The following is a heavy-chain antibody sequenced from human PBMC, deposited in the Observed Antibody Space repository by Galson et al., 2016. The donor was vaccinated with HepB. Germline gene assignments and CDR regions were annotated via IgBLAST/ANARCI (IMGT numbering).Heavy chain of an antibody. CDR3: ARDSGSPNWFDP. V-gene: IGHV1-3*04. D-gene: IGHD1-26*01. CDR1: GYTFTTYA. Sequence: SVKVSCKASGYTFTTYAMHWVRQAPGQRLEWMGWINTGNGNTKYSQKFQGRVTISRDTSARPAYMELRSPRSEDTAVYYCARDSGSPNWFDPWGQGTLVTVSS. CDR2: INTGNGNT. J-gene: IGHJ5*02.